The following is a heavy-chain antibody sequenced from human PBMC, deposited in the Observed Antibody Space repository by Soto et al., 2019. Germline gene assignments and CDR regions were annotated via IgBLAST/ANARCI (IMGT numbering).Heavy chain of an antibody. CDR1: VGTFSESA. D-gene: IGHD1-1*01. Sequence: QVQLVQSGAEVKKPGSSVKVSCKASVGTFSESAISWLRQAPGQGLEWMGGIIPIFRTPDYAQKFQGRVTITADEPTSTAYMELSGLRSEDTAMYYCARDNHPLQLGGNYYYIMYVWGQWNTV. CDR2: IIPIFRTP. J-gene: IGHJ6*02. CDR3: ARDNHPLQLGGNYYYIMYV. V-gene: IGHV1-69*12.